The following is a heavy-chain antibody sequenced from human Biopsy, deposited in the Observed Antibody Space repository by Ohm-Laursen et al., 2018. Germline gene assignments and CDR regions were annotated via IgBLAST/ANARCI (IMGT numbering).Heavy chain of an antibody. Sequence: TLSLTCTVSGGSISSYYWTWIRQPPGKGLEWIGDVYYSGSTNRNPSLKSRVTILVDTSKNQFSLKLNSVTAADTAVYYCARDHDTSGYYYVSWGQGTLVTVSS. CDR2: VYYSGST. CDR3: ARDHDTSGYYYVS. D-gene: IGHD3-22*01. CDR1: GGSISSYY. V-gene: IGHV4-59*08. J-gene: IGHJ5*02.